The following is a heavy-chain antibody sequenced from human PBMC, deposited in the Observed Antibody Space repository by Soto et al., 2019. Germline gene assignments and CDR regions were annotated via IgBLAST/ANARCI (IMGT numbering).Heavy chain of an antibody. V-gene: IGHV3-15*01. CDR3: TTDEGEWFGDSLGDAFDI. CDR1: GFTFSNAW. Sequence: GGSLRLSCAASGFTFSNAWMSWVRQAPGKGLEWVGRIKSKTDGGTTDYAAPVKGRFTISRDDSKNTLYLQMNSLKTEDTAVYYCTTDEGEWFGDSLGDAFDIWGQGTMVTVSS. D-gene: IGHD3-10*01. CDR2: IKSKTDGGTT. J-gene: IGHJ3*02.